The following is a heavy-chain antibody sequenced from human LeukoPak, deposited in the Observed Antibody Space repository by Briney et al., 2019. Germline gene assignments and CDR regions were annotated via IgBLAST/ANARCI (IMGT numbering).Heavy chain of an antibody. CDR2: IDWNGDNT. J-gene: IGHJ3*02. V-gene: IGHV3-20*04. CDR1: GFTFDDYG. Sequence: GGSLRLSCAASGFTFDDYGMSWVRQAPGKGLEWVATIDWNGDNTAYADSVKGRFTISRDNAKNSLYLQMNSLRAKDTALYYCASDVTLIVTFIGDAFDIWGQGTMVTVSS. D-gene: IGHD3-22*01. CDR3: ASDVTLIVTFIGDAFDI.